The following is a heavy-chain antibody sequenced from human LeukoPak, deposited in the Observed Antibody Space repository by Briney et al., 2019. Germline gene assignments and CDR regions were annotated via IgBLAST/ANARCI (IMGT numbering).Heavy chain of an antibody. CDR1: GFTFSDSY. CDR3: ARTRGPLLPEH. J-gene: IGHJ1*01. CDR2: ISGSGHII. V-gene: IGHV3-11*04. D-gene: IGHD3-22*01. Sequence: GESLRLSCAASGFTFSDSYMSWIRQSPGKALEWVSRISGSGHIIYYADSMKGRFTISRDNAKNSLYLQMNSLRAEDTAVYYCARTRGPLLPEHWGQGTLVTVSS.